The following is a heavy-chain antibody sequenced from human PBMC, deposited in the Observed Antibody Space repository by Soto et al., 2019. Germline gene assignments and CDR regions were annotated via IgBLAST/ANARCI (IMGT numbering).Heavy chain of an antibody. CDR3: ARSDSSGYYFWFDP. D-gene: IGHD3-22*01. V-gene: IGHV1-18*01. CDR2: ISAYNGNT. Sequence: ASVKVSCKASGYTFTSYGISWVRQAPGQGLEWMGWISAYNGNTNYAQNLQGRVTMTTDTSTSTAYMELRSLRSDDTAVYYCARSDSSGYYFWFDPWGQGTLVTVSS. J-gene: IGHJ5*02. CDR1: GYTFTSYG.